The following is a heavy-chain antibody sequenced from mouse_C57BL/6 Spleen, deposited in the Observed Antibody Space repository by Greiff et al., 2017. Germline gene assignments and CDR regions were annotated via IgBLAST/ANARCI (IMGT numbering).Heavy chain of an antibody. J-gene: IGHJ3*01. CDR3: TLYSSGYVFAY. Sequence: VQLQQSGAELVRPGASVKLSCTASGFNIKDDYMHWVKQRPEQGLEWIGWIDPENGDTEYASKFQGKATITADTSSNTAYLQLSSLTSEDTAVYYCTLYSSGYVFAYWGQGTLVTVSA. D-gene: IGHD3-2*02. CDR2: IDPENGDT. V-gene: IGHV14-4*01. CDR1: GFNIKDDY.